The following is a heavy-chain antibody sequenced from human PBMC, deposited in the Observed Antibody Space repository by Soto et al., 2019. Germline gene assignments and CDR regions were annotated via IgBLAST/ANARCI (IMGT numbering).Heavy chain of an antibody. CDR3: ATYTSLDY. D-gene: IGHD2-2*02. CDR1: GFTVSNNY. CDR2: IYSGGST. Sequence: PGGSLRLSCAASGFTVSNNYMSWVRQAPGKGLEWVSLIYSGGSTFYADSVKGRFTISRDNSKNTLFLQMNSLRAEDTAVYFCATYTSLDYWGQATLVTVTS. J-gene: IGHJ4*02. V-gene: IGHV3-53*01.